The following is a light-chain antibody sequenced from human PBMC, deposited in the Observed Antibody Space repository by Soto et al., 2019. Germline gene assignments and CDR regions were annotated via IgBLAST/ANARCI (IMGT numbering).Light chain of an antibody. Sequence: EIVLTQSPCTLSLSPGERATLSCRASQRVSTTYLAWYQQKHGQAPRLLIYGASTRATGIPDRFSGSGSGTDFTLTISSLEPEDFAVYYCQQYGSSPPISFGPGTKVDIK. CDR1: QRVSTTY. CDR2: GAS. CDR3: QQYGSSPPIS. J-gene: IGKJ3*01. V-gene: IGKV3-20*01.